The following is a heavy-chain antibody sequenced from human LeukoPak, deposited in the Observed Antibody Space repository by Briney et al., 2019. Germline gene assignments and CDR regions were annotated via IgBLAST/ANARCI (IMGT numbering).Heavy chain of an antibody. V-gene: IGHV1-24*01. CDR3: ATENIGCYYAFDI. D-gene: IGHD1-26*01. J-gene: IGHJ3*02. CDR1: GYTLTELS. CDR2: FDPEDGET. Sequence: GASVKVSCKVSGYTLTELSMHWVRQAPGKGLEWMGGFDPEDGETIYAQRFQGRVTMTEDTSTDTAYMELSRLRSEDTAVYYCATENIGCYYAFDIWGQGTMVTVSS.